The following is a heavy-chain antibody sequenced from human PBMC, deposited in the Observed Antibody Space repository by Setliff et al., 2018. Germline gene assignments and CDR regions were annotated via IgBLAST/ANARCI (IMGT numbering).Heavy chain of an antibody. J-gene: IGHJ4*02. CDR3: ARHSNTWPVDF. CDR1: GGSISSGSDY. D-gene: IGHD2-21*01. Sequence: SETLSLTCTVSGGSISSGSDYWAWIRQPPGKGLEWLGTVYHSGGTYYNPSLKSRVTISVDTSQNQFSLRLSSVTAADTAVYYCARHSNTWPVDFWGQGTLVTVSS. V-gene: IGHV4-39*07. CDR2: VYHSGGT.